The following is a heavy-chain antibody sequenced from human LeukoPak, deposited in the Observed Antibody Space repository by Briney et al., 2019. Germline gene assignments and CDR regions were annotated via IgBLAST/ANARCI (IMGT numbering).Heavy chain of an antibody. J-gene: IGHJ3*02. Sequence: PSETLSLTCGLYGGSFSGYFWRWVRQPPGKGLEWIGDVSHTGSTDYDPSLKNRITISVDASKSQSSLKLTSLTAADTAVYYCATRGDYSDSNGNSDDAFDIWGEGTMVIVSS. V-gene: IGHV4-34*01. CDR1: GGSFSGYF. D-gene: IGHD3-22*01. CDR3: ATRGDYSDSNGNSDDAFDI. CDR2: VSHTGST.